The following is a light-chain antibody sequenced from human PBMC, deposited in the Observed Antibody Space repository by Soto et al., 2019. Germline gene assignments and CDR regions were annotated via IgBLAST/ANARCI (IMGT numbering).Light chain of an antibody. V-gene: IGKV1-13*02. CDR2: DAS. J-gene: IGKJ4*02. Sequence: QWTPSPSSLAASVGDRVTISIRASQGIGSALAWYQQKPGKAPKVLIYDASSLKSGVPSRFSGSGSGTDFTLTISSLQPEDFATYYCQQYNSFPRTFGGGTKVDIK. CDR3: QQYNSFPRT. CDR1: QGIGSA.